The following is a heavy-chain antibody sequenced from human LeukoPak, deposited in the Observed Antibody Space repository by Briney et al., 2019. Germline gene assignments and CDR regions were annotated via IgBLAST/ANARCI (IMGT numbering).Heavy chain of an antibody. CDR3: AGHQWVPAFDI. J-gene: IGHJ3*02. Sequence: SETLSLTCTVSGGSISTFYWNWIRQPPGKGLEWIGYIYYSGSTNYNPSLESRVTISVDTSKNQFSLKLSSVTAADTAVYFCAGHQWVPAFDIWGQGTMVTVSS. CDR1: GGSISTFY. CDR2: IYYSGST. V-gene: IGHV4-59*08. D-gene: IGHD1-26*01.